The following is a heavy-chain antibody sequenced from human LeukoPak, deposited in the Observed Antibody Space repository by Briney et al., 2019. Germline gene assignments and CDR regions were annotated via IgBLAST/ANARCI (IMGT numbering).Heavy chain of an antibody. CDR2: IYYSGST. CDR3: ARGSSRDGYNYRFDY. D-gene: IGHD5-24*01. J-gene: IGHJ4*02. Sequence: SETLSLTCTVSGGSISSYYWSWIRQPPGKGLEWIGYIYYSGSTNYNPSLKSRVTISVDTSKNQFSLKLSSVTAADTAMYYCARGSSRDGYNYRFDYWGQGTLVTVSS. CDR1: GGSISSYY. V-gene: IGHV4-59*01.